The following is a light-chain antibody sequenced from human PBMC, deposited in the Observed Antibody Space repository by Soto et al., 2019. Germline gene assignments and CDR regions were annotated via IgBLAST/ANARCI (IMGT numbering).Light chain of an antibody. V-gene: IGKV1-5*01. CDR2: DAS. Sequence: DIQMTQSPSTLSASVGDRVTITCRASQSISSWLAWYQQKPGKAPKLLSYDASSLESGVPSRFSGSGSGTEFTLTIRSLQPDDFATYYCQQYNSYSPVTFGQGTKVEIK. J-gene: IGKJ1*01. CDR3: QQYNSYSPVT. CDR1: QSISSW.